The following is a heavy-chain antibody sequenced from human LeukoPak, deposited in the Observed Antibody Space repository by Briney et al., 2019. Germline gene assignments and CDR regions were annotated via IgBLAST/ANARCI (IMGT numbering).Heavy chain of an antibody. CDR1: GFTFSSYA. D-gene: IGHD6-6*01. V-gene: IGHV3-23*01. Sequence: PGGSLRLSCAASGFTFSSYAMSWVRQAPGKGLEWVSAISGGGGATYYALSVKGRVTISRDNSKSTLYLQMSSLRAEDTAVYYCAKDSSSSPYYFDYRGQGTLVTVSS. CDR2: ISGGGGAT. J-gene: IGHJ4*02. CDR3: AKDSSSSPYYFDY.